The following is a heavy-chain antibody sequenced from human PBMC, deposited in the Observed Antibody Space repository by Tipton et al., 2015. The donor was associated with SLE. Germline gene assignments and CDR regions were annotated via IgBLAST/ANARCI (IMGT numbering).Heavy chain of an antibody. D-gene: IGHD6-13*01. Sequence: SLRLSCAASGFTFSNAWMSWVRQAPGKGLEWVGRIKSKTDGGTTDYAAPVKGRFTISRDDSKNTLYLQMNSLKTEDTAVYYCAKGSVGYSNPEYFDYWGQGTLVTVSS. J-gene: IGHJ4*02. CDR2: IKSKTDGGTT. CDR3: AKGSVGYSNPEYFDY. V-gene: IGHV3-15*01. CDR1: GFTFSNAW.